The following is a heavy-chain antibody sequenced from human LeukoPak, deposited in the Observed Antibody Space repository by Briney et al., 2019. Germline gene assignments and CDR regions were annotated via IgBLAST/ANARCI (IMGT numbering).Heavy chain of an antibody. Sequence: PGGSLRLSCAASGFTFDAYAMSWVRQAPGKGLERVSGINWNGGRTGYADSVKGRFTISRDNSKNTLYLQMNSVRSEDTALYYCAKPSGSGVDYWGQGTRVTVSS. J-gene: IGHJ4*01. V-gene: IGHV3-20*04. CDR1: GFTFDAYA. CDR3: AKPSGSGVDY. CDR2: INWNGGRT. D-gene: IGHD1-26*01.